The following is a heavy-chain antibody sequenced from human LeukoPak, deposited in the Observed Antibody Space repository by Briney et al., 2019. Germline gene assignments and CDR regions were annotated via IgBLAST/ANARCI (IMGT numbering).Heavy chain of an antibody. J-gene: IGHJ4*02. V-gene: IGHV1-18*01. D-gene: IGHD1-26*01. CDR3: ARDQYSGSYDY. CDR2: ISAYNGHT. CDR1: GYTFTNYG. Sequence: GASVKVSCKASGYTFTNYGISWVRQAPGQGLEWMGWISAYNGHTKYAQKVQGRVTMTRDTSTSTAYMELRSLRSDDTAVYYCARDQYSGSYDYWGQGTLVTVSS.